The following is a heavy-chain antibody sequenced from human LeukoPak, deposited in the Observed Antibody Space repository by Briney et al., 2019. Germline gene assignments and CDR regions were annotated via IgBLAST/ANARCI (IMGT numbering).Heavy chain of an antibody. D-gene: IGHD3-16*01. CDR2: IYYSGST. CDR3: ARHEGGWFDP. Sequence: SETLSLTCTVSGGSISNYYWSWIRQPPGKGLEWIGYIYYSGSTNYNPSLKSRATISVDTSKNQFSLKLNSVTAADTAVYYCARHEGGWFDPWGQGTLVTVSS. V-gene: IGHV4-59*01. J-gene: IGHJ5*02. CDR1: GGSISNYY.